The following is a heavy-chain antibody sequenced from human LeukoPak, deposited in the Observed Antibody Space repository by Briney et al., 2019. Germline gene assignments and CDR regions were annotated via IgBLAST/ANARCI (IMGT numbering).Heavy chain of an antibody. D-gene: IGHD6-13*01. V-gene: IGHV3-7*01. J-gene: IGHJ4*02. CDR3: ARDPESSSFDL. Sequence: GGSLRLSCAASGFSFGTDWMSWVRQTPKKGLEFVANIDQGGSVKNYMDSLKGRCTISRDNAKKSLYLEINSLRADDTAVYYCARDPESSSFDLWGRGALVTVSS. CDR1: GFSFGTDW. CDR2: IDQGGSVK.